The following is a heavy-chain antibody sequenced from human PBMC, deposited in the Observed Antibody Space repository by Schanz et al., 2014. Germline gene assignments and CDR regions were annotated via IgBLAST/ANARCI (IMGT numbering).Heavy chain of an antibody. J-gene: IGHJ4*02. CDR3: ARAFGGYDPAGALDY. V-gene: IGHV1-46*01. Sequence: QVHLVQSGAEVKKPGSSVKVSCKASGYTFTSDSMHWVRQAPGQGLEWMGMINPSGGSTTYAQKFQGRVTMTRDTSTSTVYMELSRLKSDDTAVYYCARAFGGYDPAGALDYWGQGTLVTVSS. CDR1: GYTFTSDS. CDR2: INPSGGST. D-gene: IGHD5-12*01.